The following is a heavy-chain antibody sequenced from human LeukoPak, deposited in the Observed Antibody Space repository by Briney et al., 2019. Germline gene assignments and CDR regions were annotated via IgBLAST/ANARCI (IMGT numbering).Heavy chain of an antibody. CDR3: ARGKSSGYYPFDTGLFDY. V-gene: IGHV1-2*02. D-gene: IGHD3-22*01. CDR2: INPNSGGT. J-gene: IGHJ4*02. Sequence: ASVKVSCKASGYTFTGYYMHWVRQAPGQGLEWMGWINPNSGGTNYAQKFQGRVTMTRDTSISTAYMELSRLRSDDTAVYYCARGKSSGYYPFDTGLFDYWGQGTLVTVSS. CDR1: GYTFTGYY.